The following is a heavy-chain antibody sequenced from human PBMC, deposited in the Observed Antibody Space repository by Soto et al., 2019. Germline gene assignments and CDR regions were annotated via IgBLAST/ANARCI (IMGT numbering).Heavy chain of an antibody. J-gene: IGHJ4*02. Sequence: ASVKVSCKASGYTFTSYYMHWVRQAPGQGLEWMGIINPSGGSTSYAQKFQGRVTMTRDTSTSTVYMELSSLRSEDTAVYYCARDTYYCTNGVCYPGPFDYWGQGTLVTVSS. CDR1: GYTFTSYY. D-gene: IGHD2-8*01. V-gene: IGHV1-46*01. CDR2: INPSGGST. CDR3: ARDTYYCTNGVCYPGPFDY.